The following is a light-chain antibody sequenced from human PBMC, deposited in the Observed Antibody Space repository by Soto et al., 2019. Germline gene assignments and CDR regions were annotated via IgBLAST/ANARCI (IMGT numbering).Light chain of an antibody. Sequence: ENVLTQSRSTRSLSPGERATLSCRASQSVSSYLAWYQQKPGQAPRLLIYGASSRATGIPDRFSGSGSGTDFTLTISRLEPEDFAVYYCQQYGSSPRTFGQGTKVDIK. CDR2: GAS. CDR1: QSVSSY. V-gene: IGKV3-20*01. J-gene: IGKJ1*01. CDR3: QQYGSSPRT.